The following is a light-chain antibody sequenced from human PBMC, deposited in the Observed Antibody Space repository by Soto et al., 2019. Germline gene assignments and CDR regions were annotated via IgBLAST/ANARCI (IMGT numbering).Light chain of an antibody. CDR1: QTISSW. CDR3: QQYYSASLT. V-gene: IGKV1-5*03. Sequence: DIQMTQSPSTLSGSVGDRVTITCRASQTISSWLAWYQQKPGKAPKLLIYKASTLKSGVPSRFSGSGSGTQFTLSIRSLQPDDFATYYCQQYYSASLTFGQGTKVDIK. CDR2: KAS. J-gene: IGKJ1*01.